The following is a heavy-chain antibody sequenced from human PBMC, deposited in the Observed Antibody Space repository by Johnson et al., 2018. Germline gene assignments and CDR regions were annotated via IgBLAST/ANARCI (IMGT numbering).Heavy chain of an antibody. V-gene: IGHV3-9*01. D-gene: IGHD1-26*01. J-gene: IGHJ3*02. CDR1: GFTFDDYA. Sequence: VQLVQSGGGLVQPGRSLRLSCAASGFTFDDYAMHWVRQAPGQGLEWVSGISWNIDSIGYADSVKGRVTISRDNSKNTRYLQMNSLRAEDTAVYYCAKESGGGRDAFDIWGQGTMVTVSS. CDR2: ISWNIDSI. CDR3: AKESGGGRDAFDI.